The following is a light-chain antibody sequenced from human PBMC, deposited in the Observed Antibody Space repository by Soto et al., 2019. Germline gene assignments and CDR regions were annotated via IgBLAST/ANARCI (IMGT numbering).Light chain of an antibody. V-gene: IGKV3-15*01. J-gene: IGKJ1*01. CDR2: GAS. CDR1: QSVSSN. CDR3: QQYNNWWT. Sequence: EIVMTQSPATLSVSPGERATLSCRASQSVSSNLAWYQQKPGQAPRLLIYGASTKATGIPARVSGNGSGTEFTLTISSLQSEDFAVYDCQQYNNWWTFGQGTKVDIK.